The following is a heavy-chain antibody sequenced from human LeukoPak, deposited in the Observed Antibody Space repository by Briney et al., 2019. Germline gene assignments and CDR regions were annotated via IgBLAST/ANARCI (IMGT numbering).Heavy chain of an antibody. V-gene: IGHV4-34*01. D-gene: IGHD3-9*01. Sequence: XQTLSLTCAVYGGSFSCYYWSWIRQPPGKGLEWIGEINHSGSTNYNPSLKSRVTISVDTSKNQFSLKLSSVTAADTAVYYCARGGPTYDILTGYYLRDRNWFDPWGQGTLVTVSS. J-gene: IGHJ5*02. CDR1: GGSFSCYY. CDR2: INHSGST. CDR3: ARGGPTYDILTGYYLRDRNWFDP.